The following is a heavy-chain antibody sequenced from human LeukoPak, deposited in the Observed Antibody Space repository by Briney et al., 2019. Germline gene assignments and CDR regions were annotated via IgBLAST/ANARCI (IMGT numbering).Heavy chain of an antibody. CDR1: GFTFSSHS. Sequence: GGSLRLSCAASGFTFSSHSMNWARQAPGKGLEWVSSISSSSSYIYYADSVKGRFTISRDNAKNSLYLQMNSLRAEDTAVYYCARDGVYSSSSPDYWGQGTLVTVSS. D-gene: IGHD6-6*01. CDR2: ISSSSSYI. J-gene: IGHJ4*02. CDR3: ARDGVYSSSSPDY. V-gene: IGHV3-21*01.